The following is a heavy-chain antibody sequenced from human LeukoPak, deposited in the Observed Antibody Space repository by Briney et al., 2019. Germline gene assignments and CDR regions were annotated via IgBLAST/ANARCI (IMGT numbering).Heavy chain of an antibody. D-gene: IGHD3-22*01. CDR2: IYYSGST. J-gene: IGHJ2*01. CDR1: GGSISSYY. V-gene: IGHV4-59*01. CDR3: ASALGDYYDSSGYYFKSWYFDL. Sequence: SETLSLTCTVSGGSISSYYWSWIRQPPGKGLEWIGYIYYSGSTNYNPSLKSRVTISVDTSKNQFSLKLSSVTAADTAVYYCASALGDYYDSSGYYFKSWYFDLWGRGTLVTVSS.